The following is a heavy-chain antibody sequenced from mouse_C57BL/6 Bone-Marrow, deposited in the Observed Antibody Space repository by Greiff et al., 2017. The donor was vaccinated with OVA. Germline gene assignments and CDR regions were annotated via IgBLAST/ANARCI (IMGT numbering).Heavy chain of an antibody. CDR1: GYTFTDYE. D-gene: IGHD1-1*01. CDR3: TGSGYGSSGGCAY. J-gene: IGHJ3*01. V-gene: IGHV1-15*01. CDR2: IDPETGGT. Sequence: VQLQQSGAELVRPGASVTLSCKASGYTFTDYEMHWVKQTPVHGLEWIGAIDPETGGTAYNQKFTGKAILTADKSSSTAYMDLRSLTSEDSAVYYGTGSGYGSSGGCAYWGQGTLVTVSA.